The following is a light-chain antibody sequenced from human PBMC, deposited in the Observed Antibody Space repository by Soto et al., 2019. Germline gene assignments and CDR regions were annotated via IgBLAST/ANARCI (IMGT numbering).Light chain of an antibody. J-gene: IGKJ1*01. CDR3: QQYNNWPRT. CDR1: QSVSSY. V-gene: IGKV3-11*01. Sequence: EIALTQSPGTLSLSPGERATLSCVASQSVSSYLAWYQQKPGQAPRLLIYDASNRATGIPARFSGSGSGTDFTLTISRLEPEDFAVYYCQQYNNWPRTFGQGTKVDIK. CDR2: DAS.